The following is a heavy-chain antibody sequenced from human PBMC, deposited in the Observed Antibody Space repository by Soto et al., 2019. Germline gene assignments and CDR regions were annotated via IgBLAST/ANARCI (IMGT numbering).Heavy chain of an antibody. Sequence: GGSLRLSCAASGFTFSSYSMNWVRQAPGKGLEWVSSISSSSSYIYYADSVKGRFTISRDNPKNSLYLQMNSLRAEDTAVYYCARDPVGLDILTGSQNWGQGTLVTVSS. V-gene: IGHV3-21*01. CDR2: ISSSSSYI. J-gene: IGHJ4*02. D-gene: IGHD3-9*01. CDR3: ARDPVGLDILTGSQN. CDR1: GFTFSSYS.